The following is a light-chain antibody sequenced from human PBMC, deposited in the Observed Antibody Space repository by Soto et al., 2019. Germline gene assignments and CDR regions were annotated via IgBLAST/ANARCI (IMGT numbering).Light chain of an antibody. CDR3: CSYAGTYTQV. J-gene: IGLJ3*02. CDR2: DVT. CDR1: SSDVGGYNY. Sequence: QSALTQPRSVSGSPGQSVTISCTGTSSDVGGYNYVSWYQKHPGKAPKLLIYDVTKRPSGVPDRFSGSKSGNTASLTISGLQADDEADYYCCSYAGTYTQVFGGGTKVTVL. V-gene: IGLV2-11*01.